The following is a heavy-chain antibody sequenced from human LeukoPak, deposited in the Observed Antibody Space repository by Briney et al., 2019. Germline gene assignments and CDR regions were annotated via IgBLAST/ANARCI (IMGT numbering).Heavy chain of an antibody. V-gene: IGHV4-39*01. J-gene: IGHJ4*02. CDR2: IYYSGST. D-gene: IGHD2-2*01. CDR1: GGSISSSSYY. CDR3: ARHATPRNIVVVPAAIYY. Sequence: SETLSLTCTVSGGSISSSSYYWGLIRQPPGKGLEWLGRIYYSGSTYYNPSLKSPVTISVDTSKHQFSLKLSSVTAADTAVYYCARHATPRNIVVVPAAIYYWGQGTLVTVSS.